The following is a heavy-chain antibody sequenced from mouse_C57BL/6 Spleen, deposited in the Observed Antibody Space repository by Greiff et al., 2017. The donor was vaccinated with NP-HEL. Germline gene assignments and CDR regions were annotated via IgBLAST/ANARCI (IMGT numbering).Heavy chain of an antibody. CDR2: IDPSDSYT. D-gene: IGHD1-1*01. Sequence: QVQLQQPGAELVKPGASVKLSCKASGYTFTSYWMQWVKQRPGQGLEWIGEIDPSDSYTNYNQKFKGKATLTVDTSSSTAYMQLSSLTSEDSAVYYCARPYYYGSSYQFADWGQGTLVTVSA. CDR1: GYTFTSYW. CDR3: ARPYYYGSSYQFAD. V-gene: IGHV1-50*01. J-gene: IGHJ3*01.